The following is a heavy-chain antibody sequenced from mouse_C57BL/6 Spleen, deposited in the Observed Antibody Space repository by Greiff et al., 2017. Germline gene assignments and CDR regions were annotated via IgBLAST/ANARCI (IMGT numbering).Heavy chain of an antibody. D-gene: IGHD1-1*01. CDR2: INYDGIST. CDR3: ARDGSSPFDY. V-gene: IGHV5-16*01. Sequence: EVKLMESEGGLVQPGSSMKLSCTASGFTFSDYYMAWVRQVPEKGLEWVANINYDGISTYYLDSLKSRFIIARDNAKNILYLQMSSLKSEDTATYYCARDGSSPFDYWGQGTTLTVSS. CDR1: GFTFSDYY. J-gene: IGHJ2*01.